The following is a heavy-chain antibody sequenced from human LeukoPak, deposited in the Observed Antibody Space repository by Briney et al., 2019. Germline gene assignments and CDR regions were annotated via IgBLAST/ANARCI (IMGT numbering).Heavy chain of an antibody. V-gene: IGHV3-23*01. CDR3: AHGSMYQLDY. CDR1: GFTFSSHG. Sequence: GGSLRLSCAASGFTFSSHGMSWVRQALGKGLEWVSGIVGGAGGTYYADSVKGRFTISRDNSKNTLYLQMNSLRAEDTAVYYCAHGSMYQLDYWGQGTLVTVSP. J-gene: IGHJ4*02. D-gene: IGHD2-2*01. CDR2: IVGGAGGT.